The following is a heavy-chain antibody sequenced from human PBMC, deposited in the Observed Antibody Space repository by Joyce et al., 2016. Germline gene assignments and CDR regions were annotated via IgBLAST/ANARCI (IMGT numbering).Heavy chain of an antibody. CDR2: VNPTSGNT. CDR3: ARGGNLLDY. Sequence: QVQLVQSGAEVKKPGASVRVSCKASGYTFTSYDINWVRQATGQGLEWMGGVNPTSGNTGYAQKFQGRVTMTWRTSISTAYMELSSLRSEDTAVYYCARGGNLLDYWGRGTLVTVSS. D-gene: IGHD1-14*01. J-gene: IGHJ4*02. V-gene: IGHV1-8*01. CDR1: GYTFTSYD.